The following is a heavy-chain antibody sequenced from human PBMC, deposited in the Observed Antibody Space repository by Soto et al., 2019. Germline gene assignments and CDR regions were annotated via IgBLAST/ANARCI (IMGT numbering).Heavy chain of an antibody. CDR1: GFILSTYS. CDR3: ARETDGMDV. CDR2: TTFDGINK. J-gene: IGHJ6*02. V-gene: IGHV3-30*03. Sequence: QVQLVESGGGVVQPGRSLRLSCAASGFILSTYSIHWVRQAPGKGLEWVAVTTFDGINKYNADSVKGRFTISRDASKKTVYLQMNSLTTEDTAVYFCARETDGMDVWGQGTTVTVSS.